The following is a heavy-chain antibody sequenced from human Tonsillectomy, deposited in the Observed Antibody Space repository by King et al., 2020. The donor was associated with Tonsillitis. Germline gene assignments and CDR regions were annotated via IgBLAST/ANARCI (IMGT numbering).Heavy chain of an antibody. CDR1: GDSVSSNSVA. Sequence: VQLQQSGPGLVKPSQTLSLTCAISGDSVSSNSVAWNWIRPSPSRGLEWLGRTYYRSKWYNDYALSVKSRITINPDTSKHQFSLHLNSVTPEDTAVYYCARVFYSCIWYRAFDIWVQGTLVSVPP. CDR3: ARVFYSCIWYRAFDI. J-gene: IGHJ3*02. CDR2: TYYRSKWYN. V-gene: IGHV6-1*01. D-gene: IGHD6-13*01.